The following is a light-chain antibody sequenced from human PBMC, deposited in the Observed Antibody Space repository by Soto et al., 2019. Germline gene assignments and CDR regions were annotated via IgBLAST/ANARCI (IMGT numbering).Light chain of an antibody. V-gene: IGKV2-28*01. J-gene: IGKJ1*01. CDR2: LGS. Sequence: DIVMTQSPLSLPVTPGEPASIYCKSSQSLLHSNGYNYLDWYLQKLGQSPQLLIFLGSNRASGVPDRFSGSGSGTDFTLKITRVEAGDVGVYYCMQGLQTPQTFGQGTKVDIK. CDR1: QSLLHSNGYNY. CDR3: MQGLQTPQT.